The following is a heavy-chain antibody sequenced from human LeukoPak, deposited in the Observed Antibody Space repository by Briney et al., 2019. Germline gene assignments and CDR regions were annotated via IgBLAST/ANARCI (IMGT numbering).Heavy chain of an antibody. CDR2: IYYSGST. CDR1: GGSISSSSYY. D-gene: IGHD1-26*01. J-gene: IGHJ4*02. CDR3: ARLVGATRVVRLDY. Sequence: SETLSLTCTVSGGSISSSSYYWGWIRQPPGKGLEWIGTIYYSGSTYYNPSLKSRVTISVDTSKNQFSLKLSSVTAADTAVYYCARLVGATRVVRLDYWGQGTLVTVSS. V-gene: IGHV4-39*01.